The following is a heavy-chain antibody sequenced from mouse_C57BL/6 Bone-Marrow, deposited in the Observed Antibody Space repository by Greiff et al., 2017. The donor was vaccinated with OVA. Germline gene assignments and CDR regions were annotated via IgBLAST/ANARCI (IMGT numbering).Heavy chain of an antibody. V-gene: IGHV1-42*01. CDR3: ARIEIYYGYGYYAMDY. D-gene: IGHD2-2*01. CDR2: INPSTGGT. CDR1: GYSFTGYY. Sequence: EVQLQQSGPELVKPGASVKISCKASGYSFTGYYMNWVKQSPEKSLEWIGEINPSTGGTTYNQKFKAKATLTVDKSSSTAYMQLKSLTSEDSAVYYCARIEIYYGYGYYAMDYWGQGTSVTVSS. J-gene: IGHJ4*01.